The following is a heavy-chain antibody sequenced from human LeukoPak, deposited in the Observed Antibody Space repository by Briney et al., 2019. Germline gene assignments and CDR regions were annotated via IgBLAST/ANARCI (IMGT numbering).Heavy chain of an antibody. J-gene: IGHJ4*02. CDR2: IYHSGST. Sequence: PSETLSLTCAVSGGSISSSNWWSWVRQLPGKGLEWIGEIYHSGSTNYNPSLKSRVTISVDRSKNQFSLKLSSVTAADTAVYYCAREYSGYDTKFVDYWGQGTLVTVSS. CDR1: GGSISSSNW. V-gene: IGHV4-4*02. D-gene: IGHD5-12*01. CDR3: AREYSGYDTKFVDY.